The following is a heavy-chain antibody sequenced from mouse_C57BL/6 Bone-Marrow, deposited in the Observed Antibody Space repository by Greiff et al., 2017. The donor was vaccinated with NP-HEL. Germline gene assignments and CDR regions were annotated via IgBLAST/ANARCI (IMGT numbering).Heavy chain of an antibody. Sequence: ESGPGLVKPSQSLSLTCSVTGYSITSGYYWNWIRQFPGNKLEWMGYISYDGSNNYNPSLKNRISITRDTSKNQFFLKLNSVTTEDTATYYCARWAYWGQGTLVTVTA. CDR1: GYSITSGYY. J-gene: IGHJ3*01. V-gene: IGHV3-6*01. CDR2: ISYDGSN. CDR3: ARWAY.